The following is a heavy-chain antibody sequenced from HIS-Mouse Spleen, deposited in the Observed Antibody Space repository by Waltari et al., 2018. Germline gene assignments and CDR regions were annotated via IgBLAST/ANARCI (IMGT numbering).Heavy chain of an antibody. Sequence: AASGFTFSSYAMHWVRQAPGKGLEWVAVISYDGSNKYYADSVKGRFTISRDNSKNTLYLQMNSLRAEDTAVYYCARDTAMVPFDYWGQGTLVTVSS. CDR2: ISYDGSNK. CDR1: GFTFSSYA. CDR3: ARDTAMVPFDY. D-gene: IGHD5-18*01. J-gene: IGHJ4*02. V-gene: IGHV3-30*04.